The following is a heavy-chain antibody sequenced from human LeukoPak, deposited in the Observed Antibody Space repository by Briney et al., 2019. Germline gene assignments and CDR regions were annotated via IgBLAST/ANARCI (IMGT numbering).Heavy chain of an antibody. CDR3: VRHNAARAFDI. D-gene: IGHD1-1*01. V-gene: IGHV3-74*03. J-gene: IGHJ3*02. Sequence: GGSLRLSCAASGFTFSSFWMHCVRQAPGKGLVWVSRVSDDGSTTTYADSVKGRFTISRDNAKNTLYLQMNSLRPEDTAVYYCVRHNAARAFDIWGQGTMVIVSS. CDR2: VSDDGSTT. CDR1: GFTFSSFW.